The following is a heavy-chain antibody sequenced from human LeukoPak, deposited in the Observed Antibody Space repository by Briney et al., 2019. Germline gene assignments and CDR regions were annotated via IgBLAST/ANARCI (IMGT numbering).Heavy chain of an antibody. CDR3: ASLGDYGNYPDF. CDR2: IFYTGGT. CDR1: GGSISSTSYY. Sequence: PSETLSHTCAVSGGSISSTSYYWGWIRQPPGKGLEWIGNIFYTGGTYYNPSLKSRVTISVDTSQNQFSLKLSSVTAADTAVYYCASLGDYGNYPDFWGQGSLVTVSS. J-gene: IGHJ4*02. D-gene: IGHD4-11*01. V-gene: IGHV4-39*01.